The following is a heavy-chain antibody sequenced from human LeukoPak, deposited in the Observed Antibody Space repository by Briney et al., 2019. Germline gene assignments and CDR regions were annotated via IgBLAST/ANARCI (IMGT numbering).Heavy chain of an antibody. J-gene: IGHJ4*02. Sequence: PGGSLRLSCAASGFTFSSYAMHWVRQAPGKGLEWVSYISSSGSTIYYADSVKGRFTISRDNAKNSLYLQMNSLRAEDTAVYYCARDLFYGSGSYFDYWGQGTLVTVSS. CDR2: ISSSGSTI. V-gene: IGHV3-48*03. D-gene: IGHD3-10*01. CDR3: ARDLFYGSGSYFDY. CDR1: GFTFSSYA.